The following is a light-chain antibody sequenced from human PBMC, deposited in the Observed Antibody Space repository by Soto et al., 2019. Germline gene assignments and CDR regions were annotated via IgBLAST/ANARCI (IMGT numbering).Light chain of an antibody. Sequence: QSALTQPASVSGSPGQSITISCTGTSSDVGGYNYVSWYQHHPGKAPQLMIYEVNNRPSGVSNRFSGFKSGNTASLTICGLQAEDEADYYCSSYTSSSTYVFGSGIKVTVL. CDR2: EVN. V-gene: IGLV2-14*01. CDR3: SSYTSSSTYV. J-gene: IGLJ1*01. CDR1: SSDVGGYNY.